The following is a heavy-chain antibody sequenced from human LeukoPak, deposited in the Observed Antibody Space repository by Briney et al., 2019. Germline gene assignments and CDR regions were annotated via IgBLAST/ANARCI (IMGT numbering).Heavy chain of an antibody. V-gene: IGHV3-30*04. Sequence: TGGSLRLSCAASGITFSSYAMHWVRQAPGKGLEWVAVISYDGSNKYYADSVKGRFTISRDNSKNTLYLQMNSLGAEDTAVYYCARVSSGGGYFDYWGQGTLVTVSS. CDR3: ARVSSGGGYFDY. CDR1: GITFSSYA. D-gene: IGHD3-22*01. J-gene: IGHJ4*02. CDR2: ISYDGSNK.